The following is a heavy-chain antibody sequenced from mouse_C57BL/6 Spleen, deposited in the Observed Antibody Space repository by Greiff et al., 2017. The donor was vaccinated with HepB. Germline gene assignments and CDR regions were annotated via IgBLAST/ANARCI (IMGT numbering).Heavy chain of an antibody. CDR3: TRGRTMIIPYYFDY. J-gene: IGHJ2*01. Sequence: QQSGAELVRPGASVTLSCKASGYTFTDYEMHWVKQTPVHGLEWIGAIDPETGGTAYNQKFKGKAILTADKSSSTAYMELRSLTSEDSAVYYCTRGRTMIIPYYFDYWGQGTTLTVSS. V-gene: IGHV1-15*01. D-gene: IGHD2-4*01. CDR2: IDPETGGT. CDR1: GYTFTDYE.